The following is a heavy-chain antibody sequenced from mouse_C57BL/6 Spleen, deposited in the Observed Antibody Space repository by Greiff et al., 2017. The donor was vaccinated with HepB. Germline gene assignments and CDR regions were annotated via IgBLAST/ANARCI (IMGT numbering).Heavy chain of an antibody. CDR3: ARGRGNRGDYAMDY. V-gene: IGHV1-52*01. CDR1: GYTFTSYW. CDR2: IDPSDSET. Sequence: VQLQQPGAELVRPGSSVKLSCKASGYTFTSYWMHWVKQRPIQGLEWIGNIDPSDSETHYNQKFKDKATLTVDKSSSTAYMQLSSLTSEDSAVYYCARGRGNRGDYAMDYWGQGTSVTVSS. D-gene: IGHD2-1*01. J-gene: IGHJ4*01.